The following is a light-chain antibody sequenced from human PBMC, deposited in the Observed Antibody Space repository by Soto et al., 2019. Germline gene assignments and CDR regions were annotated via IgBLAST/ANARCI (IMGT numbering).Light chain of an antibody. V-gene: IGKV3-15*01. CDR2: RAS. CDR3: QQYHKWPLT. J-gene: IGKJ4*01. CDR1: QSVSSN. Sequence: EIVMTQSPATLSVSPGERATLSCRASQSVSSNLAWYQHKPGQAPRLLIYRASTRATGVPARFSGSGSGTEFTLTISSLLSEDFAVYYCQQYHKWPLTFGGGTKAEIK.